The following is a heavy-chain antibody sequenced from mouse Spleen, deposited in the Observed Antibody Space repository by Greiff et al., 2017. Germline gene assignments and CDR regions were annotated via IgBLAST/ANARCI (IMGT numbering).Heavy chain of an antibody. D-gene: IGHD1-1*01. V-gene: IGHV5-9-3*01. CDR1: GFTFSSYA. CDR2: ISSGGSYT. CDR3: ARRRGGTTTGFAY. Sequence: DVHLVESGGGLVKPGGSLKLSCAASGFTFSSYAMSWVRQTPEKRLEWVATISSGGSYTYYPDSVKGRFTISRDNAKNTLYLQMSSLRSEDTAMYYCARRRGGTTTGFAYWGQGTLVTVSA. J-gene: IGHJ3*01.